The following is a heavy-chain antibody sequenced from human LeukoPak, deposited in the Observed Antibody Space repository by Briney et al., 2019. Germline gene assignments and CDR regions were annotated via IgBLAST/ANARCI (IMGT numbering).Heavy chain of an antibody. CDR1: GGSISSSNW. CDR2: IYHSGST. Sequence: SETLSLTCAVSGGSISSSNWWSWVRQPPGKGLEWIGEIYHSGSTNYNPSLKSRVTISVDKSKNQFSLKLSSVTAADTAVYYCARGGCTNGVCYPLGAVWFDPWGQGTLVTVSS. D-gene: IGHD2-8*01. CDR3: ARGGCTNGVCYPLGAVWFDP. J-gene: IGHJ5*02. V-gene: IGHV4-4*02.